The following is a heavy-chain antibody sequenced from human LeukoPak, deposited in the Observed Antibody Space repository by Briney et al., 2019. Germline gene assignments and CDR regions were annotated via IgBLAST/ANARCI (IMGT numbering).Heavy chain of an antibody. J-gene: IGHJ4*02. V-gene: IGHV3-30*04. Sequence: PGGSLRLSCAASGFTFSSYAMHWVRQAPGKGLEWVAVISYDGSNKYYADSVKGRFTISRDNSKNTLYLQMNSLRAEDTAVYYCARDIAGNYYGSGSSFDYWGQGTLVTVSS. CDR1: GFTFSSYA. CDR3: ARDIAGNYYGSGSSFDY. D-gene: IGHD3-10*01. CDR2: ISYDGSNK.